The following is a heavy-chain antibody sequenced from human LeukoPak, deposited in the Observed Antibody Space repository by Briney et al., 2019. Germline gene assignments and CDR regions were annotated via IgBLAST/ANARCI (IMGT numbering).Heavy chain of an antibody. CDR2: IYYSGST. Sequence: PSQTLSLTCTVSGGSISSGDYYWSWIRQPPGKGLEWIGYIYYSGSTYYNPSLKSRVTISVDTSKNQFSLKLSSATAADTAVYYCARDSTYGDYDRRGAFDIWGQGTMVTVSS. CDR3: ARDSTYGDYDRRGAFDI. D-gene: IGHD4-17*01. CDR1: GGSISSGDYY. J-gene: IGHJ3*02. V-gene: IGHV4-30-4*01.